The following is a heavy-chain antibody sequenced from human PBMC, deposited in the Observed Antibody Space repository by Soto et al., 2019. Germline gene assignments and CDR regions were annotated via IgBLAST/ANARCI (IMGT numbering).Heavy chain of an antibody. D-gene: IGHD3-22*01. CDR1: GFTFSSYG. CDR3: AKDWVLYYDSSGPFDY. V-gene: IGHV3-30*18. J-gene: IGHJ4*02. CDR2: ISYDGSNK. Sequence: PGGSLRLSFAASGFTFSSYGMHWVRQAPGKGLEWVAVISYDGSNKYYADSVKGRFTISRDNSKNTLYLQMNSLRAEDTAVYYGAKDWVLYYDSSGPFDYWGQGTLVTVSS.